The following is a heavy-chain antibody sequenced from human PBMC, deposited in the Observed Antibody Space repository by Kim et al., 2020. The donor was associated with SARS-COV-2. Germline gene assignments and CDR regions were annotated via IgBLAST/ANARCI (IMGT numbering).Heavy chain of an antibody. D-gene: IGHD6-25*01. J-gene: IGHJ6*02. Sequence: TNYSPSFQGHVTISADKSITTAYLQGGSLKASDTAMYYCARQRGNYGMDVWGQGTTVTVSS. CDR3: ARQRGNYGMDV. V-gene: IGHV5-10-1*01. CDR2: T.